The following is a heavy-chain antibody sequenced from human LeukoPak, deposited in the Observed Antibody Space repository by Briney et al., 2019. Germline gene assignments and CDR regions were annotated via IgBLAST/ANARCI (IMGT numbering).Heavy chain of an antibody. J-gene: IGHJ4*02. CDR2: ISAYNGNT. CDR3: AREASCYDFWSGYYTGGSGDY. D-gene: IGHD3-3*01. Sequence: ASVKVSCKASGYTFTSYGISWVRQAPGQGLEWMGWISAYNGNTNYAQKLQGRVTMTTDTSTSTAYMELRSLRSDDTAVYYCAREASCYDFWSGYYTGGSGDYWGQGTLVTVSS. CDR1: GYTFTSYG. V-gene: IGHV1-18*01.